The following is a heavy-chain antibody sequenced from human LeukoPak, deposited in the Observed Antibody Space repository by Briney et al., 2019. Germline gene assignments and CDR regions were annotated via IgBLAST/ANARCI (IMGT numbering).Heavy chain of an antibody. J-gene: IGHJ3*02. Sequence: ASVKVSCKASGYTFTSYYMHWVRQAPGQGLEWMGIINPSGGSTSYAQKFQGRVTMTRDTSTSTVYMELSSLRSEDTAVYYCAGRTYYYDSSGYGDAFDIWGQGTMVTVSS. CDR2: INPSGGST. CDR1: GYTFTSYY. D-gene: IGHD3-22*01. V-gene: IGHV1-46*01. CDR3: AGRTYYYDSSGYGDAFDI.